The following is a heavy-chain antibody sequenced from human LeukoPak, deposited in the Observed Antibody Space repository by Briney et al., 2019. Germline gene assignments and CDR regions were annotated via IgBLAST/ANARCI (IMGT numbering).Heavy chain of an antibody. J-gene: IGHJ4*02. CDR3: AKTLYDSSAYYY. Sequence: GGTLRLSCAASGFTFSDYVMSWVRQAPGKGLEWVSVISSSGSNTYHADSVKGRFTISRDNSKNTLYLQMNSLRAEDTAIYYCAKTLYDSSAYYYWGQGTLVTVSS. V-gene: IGHV3-23*01. D-gene: IGHD3-22*01. CDR1: GFTFSDYV. CDR2: ISSSGSNT.